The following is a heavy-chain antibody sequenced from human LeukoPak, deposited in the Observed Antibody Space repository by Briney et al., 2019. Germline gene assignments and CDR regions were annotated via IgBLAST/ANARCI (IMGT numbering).Heavy chain of an antibody. CDR3: ARHSGSSGSAIDY. Sequence: SETLSLTCTVSGDSISSYYWSWIRQPPGKGLEGIGYIYYSGSTKYNPSLKSRGTISLDPSPNHFSLNLSSVTAADTAVYYCARHSGSSGSAIDYWGQGTLVTVSS. CDR2: IYYSGST. V-gene: IGHV4-59*08. D-gene: IGHD1-26*01. J-gene: IGHJ4*02. CDR1: GDSISSYY.